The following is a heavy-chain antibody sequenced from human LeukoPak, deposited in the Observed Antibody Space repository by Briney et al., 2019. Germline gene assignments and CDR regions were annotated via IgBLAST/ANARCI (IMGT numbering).Heavy chain of an antibody. CDR1: GFTFSSYG. Sequence: GRSPRLSCAASGFTFSSYGMHWVRQAPGKGLEWVAVISYDGSNKYYADSVKGRFTISRDNSKNTLYLQMNSLRAEDTAVYYCAKGDLASLWKIDYWGQGTLVTVSS. J-gene: IGHJ4*02. V-gene: IGHV3-30*18. CDR3: AKGDLASLWKIDY. CDR2: ISYDGSNK. D-gene: IGHD3-10*01.